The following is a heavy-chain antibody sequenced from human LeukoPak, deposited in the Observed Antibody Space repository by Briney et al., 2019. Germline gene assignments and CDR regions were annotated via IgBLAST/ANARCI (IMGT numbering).Heavy chain of an antibody. J-gene: IGHJ3*01. Sequence: ASVKVSCKASGYNFGRYNLNWLRQAPGQGPEWMGWISGDFGDTKYSQKFQGRLTLTTDSSTTTAYMELGNLRSDDTAVYYCSRRGDVFDVWGQGTMVIVSS. CDR3: SRRGDVFDV. CDR2: ISGDFGDT. D-gene: IGHD3-10*01. CDR1: GYNFGRYN. V-gene: IGHV1-18*04.